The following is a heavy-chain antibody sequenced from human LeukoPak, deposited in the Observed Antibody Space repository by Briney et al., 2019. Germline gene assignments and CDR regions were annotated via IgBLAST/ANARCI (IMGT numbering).Heavy chain of an antibody. Sequence: GGSLRLSRAASGFTFSSYAMSCVRPPPGGGVEWVSAIWGSGDSTNYAHSVKGQFTSPKDNSKTTLYLQMDSLRAEDRAVYYFAKDGDDILTSCFDYGGEGTLVTVSS. CDR3: AKDGDDILTSCFDY. CDR2: IWGSGDST. CDR1: GFTFSSYA. J-gene: IGHJ4*02. V-gene: IGHV3-23*01. D-gene: IGHD3-9*01.